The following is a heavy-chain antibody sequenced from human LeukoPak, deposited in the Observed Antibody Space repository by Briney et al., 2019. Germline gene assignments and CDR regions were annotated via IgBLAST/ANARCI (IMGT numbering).Heavy chain of an antibody. CDR2: IYYSGST. D-gene: IGHD5-18*01. Sequence: PSETLSLTCTVSGSSISSGGYYWSWIRQHPGKGLEWIGYIYYSGSTYYNPSLKSRVTISVDTSKNQFSLKLSSVTAADTAVYYCARDSRGYQTPWWYWGQGTLVTVSS. J-gene: IGHJ4*02. CDR1: GSSISSGGYY. CDR3: ARDSRGYQTPWWY. V-gene: IGHV4-31*03.